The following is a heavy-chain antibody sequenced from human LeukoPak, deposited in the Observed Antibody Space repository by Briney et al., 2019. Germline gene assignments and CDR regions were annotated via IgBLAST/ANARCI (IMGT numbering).Heavy chain of an antibody. D-gene: IGHD5-12*01. J-gene: IGHJ4*02. CDR3: AKGLSGYDSGDY. Sequence: PGGSLRLSCAASGFTFSSYGMHWVRQAPGKGLEGVAFIRYDGSNKYYADSVKGRFTISRDNSKNTLYLQMNSLRAEDTAVYYCAKGLSGYDSGDYWGQGTLVTVSS. V-gene: IGHV3-30*02. CDR2: IRYDGSNK. CDR1: GFTFSSYG.